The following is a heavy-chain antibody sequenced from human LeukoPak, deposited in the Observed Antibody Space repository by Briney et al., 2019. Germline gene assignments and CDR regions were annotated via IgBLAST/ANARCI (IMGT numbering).Heavy chain of an antibody. Sequence: GGSLRLSCAASGFTFSGYPMSWVRQAPGKGLEWVSAVSGGGRGTHYVDSVKGRFTISRDNSKNTLYLQMNGLRAEDTALYYCARMASGGTYFDYWGQGTLVTVSS. D-gene: IGHD6-13*01. CDR3: ARMASGGTYFDY. J-gene: IGHJ4*02. CDR1: GFTFSGYP. CDR2: VSGGGRGT. V-gene: IGHV3-23*01.